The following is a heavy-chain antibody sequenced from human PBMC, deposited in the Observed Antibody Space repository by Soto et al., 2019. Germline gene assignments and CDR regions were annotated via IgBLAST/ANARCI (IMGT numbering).Heavy chain of an antibody. CDR2: ISGSGGST. D-gene: IGHD6-13*01. Sequence: GGSLRLSCAASGSTFSTYNMSWVRQAPGKGLEWVSAISGSGGSTYYADSVKGRFTISRDNSKNTLYLQMNSLRAEDTAVYYCAKARGSSWYYFDYWGQGTLVTVSS. V-gene: IGHV3-23*01. J-gene: IGHJ4*02. CDR1: GSTFSTYN. CDR3: AKARGSSWYYFDY.